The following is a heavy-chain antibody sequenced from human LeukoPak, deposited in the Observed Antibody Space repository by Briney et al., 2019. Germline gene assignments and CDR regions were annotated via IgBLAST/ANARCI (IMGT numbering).Heavy chain of an antibody. Sequence: SETLSLTCTVSGGSISSSSHYWGWIRQSPGKGLEWIGNIYYRGGTYYNPSLKSRVTMSVDTSKNQFSLKLSSVTAADTAVYYCARRDYSGSYFDYWGQGTLVTVSS. CDR2: IYYRGGT. J-gene: IGHJ4*02. CDR3: ARRDYSGSYFDY. V-gene: IGHV4-39*01. CDR1: GGSISSSSHY. D-gene: IGHD1-26*01.